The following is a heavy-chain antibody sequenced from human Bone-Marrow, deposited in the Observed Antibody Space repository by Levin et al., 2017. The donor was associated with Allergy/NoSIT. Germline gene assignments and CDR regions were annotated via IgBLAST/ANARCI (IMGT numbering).Heavy chain of an antibody. CDR1: GFIFSDYS. CDR2: TTSKGDYT. V-gene: IGHV3-11*06. J-gene: IGHJ4*02. Sequence: GGSLRLSCAPSGFIFSDYSMSWIRQAPGKGLEWLAYTTSKGDYTIYADSVKGRFTISRDNAAKSLYLQMNSLRLDDTAIYFCARGAIPGVRPFDIWGQGALVTVSS. CDR3: ARGAIPGVRPFDI. D-gene: IGHD2-2*02.